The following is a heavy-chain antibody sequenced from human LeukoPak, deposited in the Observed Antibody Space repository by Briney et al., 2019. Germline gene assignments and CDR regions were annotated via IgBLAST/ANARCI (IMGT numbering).Heavy chain of an antibody. V-gene: IGHV1-69*04. Sequence: ASVKVSCKASGGTFSSYAISWVRQAPGQGLEWMGRIIPILGIANYAQKFQGRVTITADKSTSTACMELSSLRSEDTAVYYCARDFCSSTSCYGEDWFDPWGQGTLVTVSS. CDR1: GGTFSSYA. CDR2: IIPILGIA. J-gene: IGHJ5*02. D-gene: IGHD2-2*01. CDR3: ARDFCSSTSCYGEDWFDP.